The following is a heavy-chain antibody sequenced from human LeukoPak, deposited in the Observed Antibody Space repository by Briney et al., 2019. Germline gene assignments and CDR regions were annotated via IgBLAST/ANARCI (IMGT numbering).Heavy chain of an antibody. V-gene: IGHV4-34*01. Sequence: PSETLSLTCAVYGGSFSGYYWSWIRQPPGKGLEWIGEINHSGSTNYNPSLKSRVTISVDTSKNQFSLKLSFVTAADTAIYYCARGSTLGWFDPWGQGTLVTVSS. CDR3: ARGSTLGWFDP. CDR2: INHSGST. J-gene: IGHJ5*02. CDR1: GGSFSGYY.